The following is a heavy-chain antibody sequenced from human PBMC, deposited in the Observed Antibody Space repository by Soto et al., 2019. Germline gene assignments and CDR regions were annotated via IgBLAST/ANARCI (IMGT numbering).Heavy chain of an antibody. CDR3: ARGGNLYYGMDV. J-gene: IGHJ6*02. V-gene: IGHV4-31*03. Sequence: PSETLSLTCTVSGGSISSGGYYWSWIRQHPGKGLEWIGYIYYSGSTYYNPSLKSRVTISVDTSKNQFSLKLSSVTAADTAVYYCARGGNLYYGMDVWGQGTTVTVSS. D-gene: IGHD2-21*02. CDR1: GGSISSGGYY. CDR2: IYYSGST.